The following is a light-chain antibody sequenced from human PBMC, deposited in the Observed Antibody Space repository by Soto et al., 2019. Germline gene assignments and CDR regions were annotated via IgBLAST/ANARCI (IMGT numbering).Light chain of an antibody. V-gene: IGLV1-44*01. J-gene: IGLJ2*01. CDR2: GNN. CDR3: AAWDDSLNGFVV. CDR1: TSNIGSNT. Sequence: QSVLTQPPSASGTPGQRVTISCSGSTSNIGSNTVNWYQQLPGTAPKLLIYGNNQRPSGVPDRFSGSKSGTSASLAISGLRSEDEADYHCAAWDDSLNGFVVFGGGTQLTVL.